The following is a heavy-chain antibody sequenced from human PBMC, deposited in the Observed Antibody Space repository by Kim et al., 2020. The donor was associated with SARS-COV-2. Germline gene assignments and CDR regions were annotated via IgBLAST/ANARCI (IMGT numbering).Heavy chain of an antibody. Sequence: GGSLRLSCAASGFTFSSYAMTWVGQAPGKGLEWVSSIVGSGAGTYYADSVKGRFSISRDNSRNTLYLQMYNLRVEDTAVYYCARGKASGLVDWFDPWGQGTLVTVSS. CDR3: ARGKASGLVDWFDP. CDR2: IVGSGAGT. D-gene: IGHD2-15*01. J-gene: IGHJ5*02. CDR1: GFTFSSYA. V-gene: IGHV3-23*01.